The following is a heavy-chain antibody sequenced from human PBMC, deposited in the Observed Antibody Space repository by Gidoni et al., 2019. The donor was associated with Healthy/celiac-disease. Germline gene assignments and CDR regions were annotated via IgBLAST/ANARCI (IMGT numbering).Heavy chain of an antibody. CDR2: ISGSGGST. D-gene: IGHD3-3*01. J-gene: IGHJ6*02. CDR3: AKARGITIFGVVIVHYGMDV. CDR1: GFTFSSYA. Sequence: EVQLLESGGGLVQPGGSLRLSCAASGFTFSSYAMSWVRQAPGKGLEWVSAISGSGGSTYYADSVKGRFTISRDNSKNTLYLQMNSLRAEDTAVYYCAKARGITIFGVVIVHYGMDVWGQGTTVTVSS. V-gene: IGHV3-23*01.